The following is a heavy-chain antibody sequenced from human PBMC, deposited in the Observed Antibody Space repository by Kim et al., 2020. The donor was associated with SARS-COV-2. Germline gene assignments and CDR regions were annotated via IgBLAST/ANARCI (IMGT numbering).Heavy chain of an antibody. V-gene: IGHV3-30*07. J-gene: IGHJ3*02. D-gene: IGHD3-22*01. Sequence: VKCRFSISRDNSKNTLLLQMNSLRAEDTALYYCARDMTYYDSSGYGAFDIWGQGTMVTVSS. CDR3: ARDMTYYDSSGYGAFDI.